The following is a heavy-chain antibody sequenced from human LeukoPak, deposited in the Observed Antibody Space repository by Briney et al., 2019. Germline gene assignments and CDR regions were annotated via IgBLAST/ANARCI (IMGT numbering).Heavy chain of an antibody. V-gene: IGHV4-61*02. Sequence: SQTLSLTCTVSGGSISSGSYYWSWIRQPPGKGLEWIGRIYTSGSTNYNPSLKSRVTISRDTSNNFFPLRLRSVTAADTAVYFCARGRVSSSTWYSTYYYFFYMDFWGKGTTVTVSS. CDR2: IYTSGST. D-gene: IGHD4-11*01. J-gene: IGHJ6*03. CDR3: ARGRVSSSTWYSTYYYFFYMDF. CDR1: GGSISSGSYY.